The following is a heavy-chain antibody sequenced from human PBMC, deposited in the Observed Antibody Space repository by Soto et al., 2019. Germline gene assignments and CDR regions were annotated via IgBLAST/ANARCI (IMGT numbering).Heavy chain of an antibody. CDR2: IDSSGST. J-gene: IGHJ4*02. V-gene: IGHV4-31*01. Sequence: QVQLQESGPGLVKPSQTLSLICTVSGGSINSGGYYWNWIRQQPGQGLEWIGYIDSSGSTYSNPFPRSPVTISAETSENQFSLKLSSVTAADTAVYFCARGYRQAGSSSSWAFDSWGQGTLVNFSS. CDR1: GGSINSGGYY. D-gene: IGHD6-13*01. CDR3: ARGYRQAGSSSSWAFDS.